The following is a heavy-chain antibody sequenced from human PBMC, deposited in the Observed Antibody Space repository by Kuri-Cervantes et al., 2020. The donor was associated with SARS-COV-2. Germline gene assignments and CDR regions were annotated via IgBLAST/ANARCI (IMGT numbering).Heavy chain of an antibody. CDR2: INPDGSYT. V-gene: IGHV3-74*01. Sequence: LSLTCAASGFTFSGHWIHWVRQAPGKGLVWVSRINPDGSYTNNADSVKGRFTLSRDNAKNMLFLQMNSLRAEDTAVYYCARDSNYYGSGSYPSFDYWAQGTLVTVSS. CDR1: GFTFSGHW. CDR3: ARDSNYYGSGSYPSFDY. D-gene: IGHD3-10*01. J-gene: IGHJ4*02.